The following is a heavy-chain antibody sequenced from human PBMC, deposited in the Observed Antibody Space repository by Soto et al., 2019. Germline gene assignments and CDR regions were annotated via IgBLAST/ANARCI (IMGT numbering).Heavy chain of an antibody. Sequence: EVQLLESGGGLVQPGGSLRLSCAASGFSFSSYVLNWVRQAPGKGLEWVSAISGDAAGTYYADSVKGRFTISRDNSKNTCYLQVNSLSAEDTALYYCAKGIYYYGPFPLDYWVQGTLVTVSS. CDR3: AKGIYYYGPFPLDY. D-gene: IGHD3-10*01. V-gene: IGHV3-23*01. CDR2: ISGDAAGT. J-gene: IGHJ4*02. CDR1: GFSFSSYV.